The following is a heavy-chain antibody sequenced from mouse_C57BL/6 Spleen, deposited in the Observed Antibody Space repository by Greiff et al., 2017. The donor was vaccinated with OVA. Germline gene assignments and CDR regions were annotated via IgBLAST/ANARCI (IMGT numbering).Heavy chain of an antibody. CDR1: GYSFTDYN. Sequence: LVESGPELVKPGASVKISCKASGYSFTDYNMNWVKQSNGKSLEWIGVINPNYGTTSYNQKFKGKATLTVDQSSSTAYMQLNSLTSEDSAVYYCARYLFYYGSSGGYFDVWGTGTTVTVSS. D-gene: IGHD1-1*01. J-gene: IGHJ1*03. CDR2: INPNYGTT. V-gene: IGHV1-39*01. CDR3: ARYLFYYGSSGGYFDV.